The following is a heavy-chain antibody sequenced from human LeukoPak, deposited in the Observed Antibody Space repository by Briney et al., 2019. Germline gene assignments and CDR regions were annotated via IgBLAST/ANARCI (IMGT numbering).Heavy chain of an antibody. J-gene: IGHJ3*02. CDR3: AGGYSSSWLPAGPDAFDI. D-gene: IGHD6-13*01. CDR2: ISGSGGST. Sequence: GGSLRLSCAASGFTFSSYAMSWVRQAPGKGLEWVSAISGSGGSTYYADSVKGRFTISRDNSKNTLYLQMNSLRAEDTAVYYCAGGYSSSWLPAGPDAFDIWGQGTMVTVSS. V-gene: IGHV3-23*01. CDR1: GFTFSSYA.